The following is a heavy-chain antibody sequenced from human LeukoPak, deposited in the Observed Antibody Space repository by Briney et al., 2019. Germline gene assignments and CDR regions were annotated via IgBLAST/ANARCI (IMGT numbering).Heavy chain of an antibody. J-gene: IGHJ5*02. CDR3: ARDYYDSSGNWFDP. V-gene: IGHV4-38-2*02. Sequence: SETLSLTCTVSGYSISSGYYWGWIRQPPGKGLEWIGSVYHSGSTYYTPSLKSRVTFSVDTSKNQFSLKLSSVTAADTAVYYCARDYYDSSGNWFDPWGQGTLVTVSS. D-gene: IGHD3-22*01. CDR1: GYSISSGYY. CDR2: VYHSGST.